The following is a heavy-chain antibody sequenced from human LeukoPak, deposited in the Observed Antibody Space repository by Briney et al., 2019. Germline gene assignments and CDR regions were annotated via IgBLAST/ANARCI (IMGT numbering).Heavy chain of an antibody. Sequence: GGSLRLSCAASGFTFVGYARNWVGQPPARGLDWVGVISFDGSNKYYADSVKGRFTISRDNSKNTLFLQMNSLRADDTAVYYCARSYGGNSSFGGAYYYYYYGMDVWGQGTTVTVSS. D-gene: IGHD4-23*01. V-gene: IGHV3-30*04. CDR1: GFTFVGYA. CDR3: ARSYGGNSSFGGAYYYYYYGMDV. J-gene: IGHJ6*02. CDR2: ISFDGSNK.